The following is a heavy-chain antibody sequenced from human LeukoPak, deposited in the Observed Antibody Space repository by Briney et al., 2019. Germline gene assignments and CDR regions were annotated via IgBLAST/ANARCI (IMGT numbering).Heavy chain of an antibody. CDR2: ISGSGGNT. CDR1: GFTFDAYW. V-gene: IGHV3-23*01. Sequence: GGSLRLSCAASGFTFDAYWMTWVRQAPGKGLEWVSSISGSGGNTYYADSVKGRFTVSRDNSKNTLYLQMNSLRAEDTAVYYCAKDTSSSWYPNVYWGQGTLFTVSS. CDR3: AKDTSSSWYPNVY. J-gene: IGHJ4*02. D-gene: IGHD6-13*01.